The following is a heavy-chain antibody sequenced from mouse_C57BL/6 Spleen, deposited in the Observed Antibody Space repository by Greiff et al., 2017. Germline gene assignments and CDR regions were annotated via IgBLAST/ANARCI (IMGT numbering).Heavy chain of an antibody. D-gene: IGHD2-1*01. Sequence: EVMLVESGPGMVKPSQSLSLTCTVTGYSITSGYDWHWIRHFPGNKLEWMGYISYSGSTNYNPSLKSRISITHDTSKNHFFLKLNSVTTEDTATYYCARGGNYVPFDYWGQGTTLTVSS. CDR1: GYSITSGYD. V-gene: IGHV3-1*01. J-gene: IGHJ2*01. CDR3: ARGGNYVPFDY. CDR2: ISYSGST.